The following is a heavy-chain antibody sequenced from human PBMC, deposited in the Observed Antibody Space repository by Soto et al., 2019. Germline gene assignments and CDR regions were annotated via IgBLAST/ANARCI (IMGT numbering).Heavy chain of an antibody. CDR3: ARESVAAAGPGGGGMAV. Sequence: EVQLVQSGGGLAQPGGSLRLSCVASGFTFKSFEMNWVRQAPGKGLEWVSHISTSGSTIHYGDFVRGRFTISRDNAKNSLYLQMNSLRAEDTGIYYCARESVAAAGPGGGGMAVWGQGTTVIVAS. J-gene: IGHJ6*02. CDR1: GFTFKSFE. CDR2: ISTSGSTI. D-gene: IGHD6-13*01. V-gene: IGHV3-48*03.